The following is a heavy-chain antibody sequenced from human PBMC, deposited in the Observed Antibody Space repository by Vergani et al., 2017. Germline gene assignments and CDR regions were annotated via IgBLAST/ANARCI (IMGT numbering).Heavy chain of an antibody. CDR2: INPNSGGT. CDR1: GYTFTGYY. D-gene: IGHD3-3*01. CDR3: ARDGYYDFWSSYYSYYYYYMDV. J-gene: IGHJ6*03. V-gene: IGHV1-2*02. Sequence: QVQLVQSGAEVKKPGASVKVSCKASGYTFTGYYMHWVRQAPGQGLEWMGWINPNSGGTNYAQKFQGRVTMTRDTSISTAYMELSRLRSDDTAVYYCARDGYYDFWSSYYSYYYYYMDVWGKGTTVTVSS.